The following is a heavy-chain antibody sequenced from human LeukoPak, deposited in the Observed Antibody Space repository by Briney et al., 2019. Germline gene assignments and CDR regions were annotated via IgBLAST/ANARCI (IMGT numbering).Heavy chain of an antibody. CDR1: GYTFTGYY. D-gene: IGHD2-2*01. CDR2: INPNRGGT. V-gene: IGHV1-2*02. Sequence: ASVKVSCKASGYTFTGYYMHWVREAPGQGLEWMGWINPNRGGTNYAQKFQGRVTMTRDTSISTAYMELSRLRSDDTAVYYCARDRPLIVVVSAMDVWGKGTTVTVST. J-gene: IGHJ6*04. CDR3: ARDRPLIVVVSAMDV.